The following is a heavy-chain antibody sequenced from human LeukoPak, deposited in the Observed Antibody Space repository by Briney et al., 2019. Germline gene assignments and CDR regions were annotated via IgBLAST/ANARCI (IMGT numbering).Heavy chain of an antibody. J-gene: IGHJ4*02. V-gene: IGHV3-23*01. D-gene: IGHD3-22*01. CDR2: ISGSGGST. CDR3: AKDSCDSSGSPPGYFDY. Sequence: GGSLRLSCAASGFTFSSYAMSWVSQAPGKGLGWVSAISGSGGSTSYADSVKGRFTISRDNSKNTLYLQMNSLRAEDTAVYYCAKDSCDSSGSPPGYFDYWGQGTLVTVSS. CDR1: GFTFSSYA.